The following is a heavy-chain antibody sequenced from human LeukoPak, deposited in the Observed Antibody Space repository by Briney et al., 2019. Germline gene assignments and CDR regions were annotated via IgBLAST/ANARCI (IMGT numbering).Heavy chain of an antibody. D-gene: IGHD6-13*01. CDR2: INPNSGGT. Sequence: ASVKVSCKASGYTFTGYYMHWVRQAPRQGLEWMGWINPNSGGTNYAQKFQGRVTMTRDTSISAAYMELSRLRSDDTAVYYCARDFYSSSTFDYWGQGTLVTVSS. V-gene: IGHV1-2*02. CDR1: GYTFTGYY. CDR3: ARDFYSSSTFDY. J-gene: IGHJ4*02.